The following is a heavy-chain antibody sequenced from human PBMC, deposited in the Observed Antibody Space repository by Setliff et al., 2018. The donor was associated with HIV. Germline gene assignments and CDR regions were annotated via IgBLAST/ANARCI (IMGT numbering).Heavy chain of an antibody. J-gene: IGHJ5*02. Sequence: PSETLSLTCSVSGGSISSSTCYWGWIRQPPGKGLEWIGDIFYTGNTYYNPSLQSRVAISVDTSGNQFSLKLNSVTAADTAVYYCARRGRDGVLIVFATGFDPWGQGTQVTVSS. V-gene: IGHV4-39*01. CDR1: GGSISSSTCY. CDR2: IFYTGNT. CDR3: ARRGRDGVLIVFATGFDP. D-gene: IGHD2-8*01.